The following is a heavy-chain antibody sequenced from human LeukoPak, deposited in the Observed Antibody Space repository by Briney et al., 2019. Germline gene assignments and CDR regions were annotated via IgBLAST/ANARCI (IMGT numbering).Heavy chain of an antibody. D-gene: IGHD3-10*01. CDR1: GGSISSSSYY. Sequence: PSETLSLTCTVSGGSISSSSYYWGWIRQPPGKGLEWIGSIYYSGSTYYNPSLKSRVTISVDTSKNQFSLKLSSVTAADTAVYYCARGWFGELVFGYWGQGILVTVSS. CDR3: ARGWFGELVFGY. V-gene: IGHV4-39*07. J-gene: IGHJ4*02. CDR2: IYYSGST.